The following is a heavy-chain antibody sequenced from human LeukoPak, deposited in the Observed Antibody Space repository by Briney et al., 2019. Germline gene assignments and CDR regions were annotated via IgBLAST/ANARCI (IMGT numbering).Heavy chain of an antibody. CDR2: IYYSGST. CDR1: GSSISSYY. J-gene: IGHJ6*03. Sequence: SETLSLTCTVSGSSISSYYWSWIRQPPGKGLEWIGYIYYSGSTNYNPSLKSRVTISVDTSKNQFSLKLSSVTAADTAVYYCARAVVGMVTSYYCMDVWGKGTTVTVSS. D-gene: IGHD5-18*01. V-gene: IGHV4-59*01. CDR3: ARAVVGMVTSYYCMDV.